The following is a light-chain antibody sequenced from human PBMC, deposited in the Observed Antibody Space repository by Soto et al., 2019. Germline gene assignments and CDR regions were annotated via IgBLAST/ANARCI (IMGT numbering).Light chain of an antibody. J-gene: IGKJ2*01. V-gene: IGKV3-11*01. CDR3: QQYKAYSYT. CDR1: QSVSSY. Sequence: EIVLTQSPATLSLSPGERATLSCRASQSVSSYLAWYQQKPGQAPRLLIYDASNRATGIPARFSGSGSGTDFTLTISSLEPEDFAVYYCQQYKAYSYTFGQGTKLEMK. CDR2: DAS.